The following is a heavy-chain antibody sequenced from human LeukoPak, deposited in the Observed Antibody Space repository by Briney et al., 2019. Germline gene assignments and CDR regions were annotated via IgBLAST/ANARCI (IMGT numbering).Heavy chain of an antibody. Sequence: GGSLRLSCAASGFNVSSNDMTWVRQAPGKGLEWVSVIYRGGSTYYADSVKGRFTISRHNSRDTMYLQMNSLRTDDTAVYYCATTLRGGKFDYWGQGTLVTVSS. D-gene: IGHD4-23*01. CDR1: GFNVSSND. CDR2: IYRGGST. V-gene: IGHV3-53*04. CDR3: ATTLRGGKFDY. J-gene: IGHJ4*02.